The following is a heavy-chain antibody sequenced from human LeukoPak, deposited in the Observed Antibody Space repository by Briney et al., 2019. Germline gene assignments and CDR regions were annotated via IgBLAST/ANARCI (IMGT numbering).Heavy chain of an antibody. CDR3: ARRRIQLWFRYYYYGMDV. J-gene: IGHJ6*02. D-gene: IGHD5-18*01. CDR1: GGSISSSSYY. Sequence: SETLSLTCTVSGGSISSSSYYWGWIRQSPGKGLEWIGSIYYSGSTYYNPSLKSRVTISVDTSKNQFSLKLSSVTAADTAVYYCARRRIQLWFRYYYYGMDVWGQGTTVTVSS. V-gene: IGHV4-39*01. CDR2: IYYSGST.